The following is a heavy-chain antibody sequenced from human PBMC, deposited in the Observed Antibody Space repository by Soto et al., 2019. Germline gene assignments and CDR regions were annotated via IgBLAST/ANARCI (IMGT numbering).Heavy chain of an antibody. CDR2: INWNSVTF. CDR1: EFTFHNYA. J-gene: IGHJ4*02. Sequence: GGSLRLSCAASEFTFHNYAMHGVRQAPGKGLEWVSGINWNSVTFGYADSVKGRFTISRDNAKNSLFLQMNSLRAEDTAVYYCARRYYYDSSGYALWGQGTLVTVSS. D-gene: IGHD3-22*01. V-gene: IGHV3-9*01. CDR3: ARRYYYDSSGYAL.